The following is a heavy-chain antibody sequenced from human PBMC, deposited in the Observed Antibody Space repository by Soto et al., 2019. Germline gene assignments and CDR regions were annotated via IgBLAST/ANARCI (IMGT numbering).Heavy chain of an antibody. CDR2: IYYSGST. CDR3: ARRYGGNFDY. V-gene: IGHV4-59*01. Sequence: QVQLQESGPGLVKPSETLSLTCTVSGGSISSYYWSWIRQPPGKGLEWIGYIYYSGSTNYNPSLKSRVTLSVDTSKNQFSLKLSSVTAADTAVYYFARRYGGNFDYWGQGILVTVSS. CDR1: GGSISSYY. D-gene: IGHD1-26*01. J-gene: IGHJ4*02.